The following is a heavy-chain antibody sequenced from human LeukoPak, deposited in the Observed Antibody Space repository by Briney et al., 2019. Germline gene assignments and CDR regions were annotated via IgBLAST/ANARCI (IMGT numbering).Heavy chain of an antibody. CDR3: ARPPYYDSSGFDAFDI. CDR2: IIPIFGTA. Sequence: ASVKVSCKASGGTSISYAISWVRQAPGQGLEWMGGIIPIFGTANYAQKFQGRVTITADESTSTAYMELSSLRSEDTAVYYCARPPYYDSSGFDAFDIWGQGTMVTVSS. J-gene: IGHJ3*02. CDR1: GGTSISYA. D-gene: IGHD3-22*01. V-gene: IGHV1-69*13.